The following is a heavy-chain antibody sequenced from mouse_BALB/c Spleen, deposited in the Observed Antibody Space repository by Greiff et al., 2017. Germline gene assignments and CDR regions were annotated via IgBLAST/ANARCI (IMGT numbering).Heavy chain of an antibody. J-gene: IGHJ2*01. CDR2: ISSGGGST. Sequence: EVKLVESGGGLVKPGGSLKLSCAASGFAFSSYDMSWVRQTPEKRLEWVAYISSGGGSTYYPDTVKGRFTITRDNAKNTLYLQMSSLKSEDTAMYYCARGSYDGYCLDYWGQGTTLTVSA. V-gene: IGHV5-12-1*01. D-gene: IGHD2-3*01. CDR1: GFAFSSYD. CDR3: ARGSYDGYCLDY.